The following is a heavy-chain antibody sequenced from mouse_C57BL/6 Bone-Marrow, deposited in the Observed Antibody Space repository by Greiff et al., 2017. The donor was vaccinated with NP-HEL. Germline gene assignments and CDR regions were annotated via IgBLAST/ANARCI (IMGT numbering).Heavy chain of an antibody. J-gene: IGHJ2*01. Sequence: EVQRVESGGGLVQPGGSLSLSCAASGFTFTDYYMSWVRQPPGKALEWLGFIRNKANGYTTEYSASVKGRFSISRDNFQSILYLQMNALRAEDSATYYCARFFYYFDYWGQGTTLTVSS. CDR2: IRNKANGYTT. V-gene: IGHV7-3*01. CDR3: ARFFYYFDY. CDR1: GFTFTDYY.